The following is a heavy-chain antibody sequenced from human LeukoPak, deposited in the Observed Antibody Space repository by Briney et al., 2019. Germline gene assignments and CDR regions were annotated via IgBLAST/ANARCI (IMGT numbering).Heavy chain of an antibody. CDR3: ARDSSMATTDY. Sequence: GGSLRLSCTASGFTFSRYSMNWVRQAPGKGLEWVSSISSISSYIYYADSVKGRFTISRDNAKNSLYLQMNSLRAEDTAVYYCARDSSMATTDYWGQGTLVTVSS. V-gene: IGHV3-21*01. J-gene: IGHJ4*02. CDR2: ISSISSYI. D-gene: IGHD5-24*01. CDR1: GFTFSRYS.